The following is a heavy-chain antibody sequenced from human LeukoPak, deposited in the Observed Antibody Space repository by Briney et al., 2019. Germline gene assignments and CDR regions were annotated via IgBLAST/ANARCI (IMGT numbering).Heavy chain of an antibody. CDR3: ARDAYDILTGYYSGFDY. D-gene: IGHD3-9*01. Sequence: PGGSLRLSCAASGFTFSSYSMTWVRQAPGKGLEWVSSISSSSSYIYYADSVKGRFTISRDNAKNSLYLQMNSLRAEDTAVYYCARDAYDILTGYYSGFDYWGQGTLVTVSS. CDR2: ISSSSSYI. V-gene: IGHV3-21*01. CDR1: GFTFSSYS. J-gene: IGHJ4*02.